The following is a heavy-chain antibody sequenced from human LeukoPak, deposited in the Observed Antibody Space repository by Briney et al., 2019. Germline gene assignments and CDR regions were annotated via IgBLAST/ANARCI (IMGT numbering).Heavy chain of an antibody. CDR3: ATKPYCSGGSCYSGPDY. CDR2: IWYDGSNK. J-gene: IGHJ4*02. V-gene: IGHV3-33*01. Sequence: GRSLRLSCAASGFTFSSYGMHWVRQAPGKGLEWVAVIWYDGSNKYYADSVKGRFTISRDNSKNTLYLQMNSLRAEDTAVYYCATKPYCSGGSCYSGPDYWGQGTLVTVSS. CDR1: GFTFSSYG. D-gene: IGHD2-15*01.